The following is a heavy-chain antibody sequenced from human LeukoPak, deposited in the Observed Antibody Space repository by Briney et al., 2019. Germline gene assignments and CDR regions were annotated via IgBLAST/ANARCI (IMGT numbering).Heavy chain of an antibody. CDR3: AKTGLYSSSSRGYFDY. D-gene: IGHD6-6*01. CDR2: ISGSGITT. CDR1: GFTFSNYV. Sequence: GGSLRLSCAASGFTFSNYVMGWVRQPPGEGLQWVSVISGSGITTYYARSVTGRFTISRDNYKNTLYLQMNNLRAEDTAIYYCAKTGLYSSSSRGYFDYWGQGTLVTVSS. V-gene: IGHV3-23*01. J-gene: IGHJ4*02.